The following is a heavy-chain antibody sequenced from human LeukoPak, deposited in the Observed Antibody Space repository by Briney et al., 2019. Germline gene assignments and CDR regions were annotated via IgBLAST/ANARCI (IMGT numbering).Heavy chain of an antibody. J-gene: IGHJ3*02. D-gene: IGHD6-13*01. CDR3: ARQVYSSSYSDAFDI. CDR2: IYYSGST. CDR1: GGSIGSYY. V-gene: IGHV4-59*01. Sequence: SETLSLTCTVSGGSIGSYYWSWIRQPPGKGLEWIGYIYYSGSTNYIPSLKSRVTISVDTSKNQFSLKLSSVTAADTAVYYCARQVYSSSYSDAFDIWGQGTMVTVSS.